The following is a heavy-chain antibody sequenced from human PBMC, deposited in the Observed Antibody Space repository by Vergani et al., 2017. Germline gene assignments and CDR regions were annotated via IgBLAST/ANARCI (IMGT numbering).Heavy chain of an antibody. Sequence: QVQLVESGGGVVQPGRSLRLSCAASGFTFSSYAMHWVRQAPGKGLEWVALISYDGSNKDYADSVKGRFTISRDNSKNTLYLQMNSLRAEDTAVYYCARGGTSYGGNSGPWYVDLWGRGTRVTVSS. J-gene: IGHJ2*01. CDR1: GFTFSSYA. CDR3: ARGGTSYGGNSGPWYVDL. D-gene: IGHD4-23*01. CDR2: ISYDGSNK. V-gene: IGHV3-30*04.